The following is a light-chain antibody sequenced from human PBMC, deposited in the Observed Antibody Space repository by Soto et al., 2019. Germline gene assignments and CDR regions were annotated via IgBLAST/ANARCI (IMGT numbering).Light chain of an antibody. CDR3: QQYGSSPWT. CDR2: GAS. Sequence: EIVLTQSPGTLSLSPGERATLSCRASQSVSSSYLAWYQQKPGQAPRLLIYGASSRATGIPDRFSGSGSGTVFTLTISRLEADDFAVYYCQQYGSSPWTFGQGTKVEIK. V-gene: IGKV3-20*01. CDR1: QSVSSSY. J-gene: IGKJ1*01.